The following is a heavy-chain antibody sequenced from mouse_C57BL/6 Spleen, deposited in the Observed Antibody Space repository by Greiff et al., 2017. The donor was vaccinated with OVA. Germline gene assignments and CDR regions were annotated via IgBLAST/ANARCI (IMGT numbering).Heavy chain of an antibody. CDR3: ARERLLAWFAY. J-gene: IGHJ3*01. Sequence: EVKLQESGPGLVKPSQSLSLTCSVTGYSITSGYYWNWIRQFPGNKLEWMGYISYDGSNNYNPSLKNRISITRDTSKNQFFLKLNSVTTEDTATYYCARERLLAWFAYRGQGTLVTVSA. CDR2: ISYDGSN. D-gene: IGHD2-3*01. V-gene: IGHV3-6*01. CDR1: GYSITSGYY.